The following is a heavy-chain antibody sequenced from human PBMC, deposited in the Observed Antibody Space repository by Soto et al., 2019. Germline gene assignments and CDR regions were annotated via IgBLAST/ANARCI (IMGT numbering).Heavy chain of an antibody. D-gene: IGHD2-2*01. V-gene: IGHV3-30-3*01. J-gene: IGHJ4*02. CDR2: ISFDGNNI. CDR1: GFNFSFYA. Sequence: GGSLRPSCAASGFNFSFYAMHWVRQTPGKGLEWVAVISFDGNNIYYADSVRGRFTISRDSSSSMLYLQMNNLKPEDSAIYYCARMGCSSIWCVTQFDNWGQGTLVTVSS. CDR3: ARMGCSSIWCVTQFDN.